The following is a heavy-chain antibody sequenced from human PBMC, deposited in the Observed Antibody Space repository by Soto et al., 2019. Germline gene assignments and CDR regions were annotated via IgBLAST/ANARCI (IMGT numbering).Heavy chain of an antibody. V-gene: IGHV3-21*01. CDR3: TSVATDSPFDY. CDR2: ISSSSTYI. D-gene: IGHD2-21*01. CDR1: GFTLSSYT. J-gene: IGHJ4*02. Sequence: GGSLRLSCAASGFTLSSYTMNWVRQAPGKGLEWVSSISSSSTYIYYADSVKGRFTISRDDAKKSLYLQMNSLRAEDTALYYCTSVATDSPFDYWGQGTLVTVSS.